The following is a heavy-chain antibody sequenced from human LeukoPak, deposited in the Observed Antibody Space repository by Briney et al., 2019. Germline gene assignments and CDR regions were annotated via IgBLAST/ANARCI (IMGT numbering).Heavy chain of an antibody. J-gene: IGHJ5*02. CDR2: IYYSGST. D-gene: IGHD6-13*01. CDR1: GGSISSYY. CDR3: ARDLSAAAGSWFDP. V-gene: IGHV4-59*01. Sequence: SETLSLTCTVSGGSISSYYWTWIRQPPGKGLEWIGYIYYSGSTNYNPSLKSRVTIPVDTSKNQFSLKLSSVTAADTAVYYCARDLSAAAGSWFDPWGQGTLVTVSS.